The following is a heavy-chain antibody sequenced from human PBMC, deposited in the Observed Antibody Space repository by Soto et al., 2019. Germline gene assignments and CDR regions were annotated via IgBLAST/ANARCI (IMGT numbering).Heavy chain of an antibody. CDR1: GYRFTSYW. D-gene: IGHD3-3*01. CDR2: IYPGDSDT. Sequence: GESLKISCKGSGYRFTSYWIGWVRQMPGKGLEWMGIIYPGDSDTRYSPSFQGQVTISADKSISTAYLQWSSLKASDTAMYYCARIVPFLEYYDFWSGPNYYYYGMDVWGQGTTVTVSS. J-gene: IGHJ6*02. V-gene: IGHV5-51*01. CDR3: ARIVPFLEYYDFWSGPNYYYYGMDV.